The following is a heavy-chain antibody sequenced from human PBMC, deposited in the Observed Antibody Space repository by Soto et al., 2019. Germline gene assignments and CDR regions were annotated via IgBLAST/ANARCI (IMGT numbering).Heavy chain of an antibody. V-gene: IGHV1-69*13. CDR1: GGTFSSYA. CDR2: IIPIFGTA. J-gene: IGHJ6*02. Sequence: ASVKVSCKASGGTFSSYAISWVRQAPGQGLEWMGGIIPIFGTANYAQKFQGRVTITADESTSTAYMELSSLGSEDTAVYYCASCVVVVLDAKGDYHDGLAVWGQGTS. CDR3: ASCVVVVLDAKGDYHDGLAV. D-gene: IGHD2-2*01.